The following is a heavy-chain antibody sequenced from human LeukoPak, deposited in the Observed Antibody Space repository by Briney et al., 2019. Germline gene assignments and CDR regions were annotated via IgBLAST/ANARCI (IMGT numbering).Heavy chain of an antibody. CDR1: GFTFSSYW. Sequence: GGSLRLSCAASGFTFSSYWMSWVRQAPGKGLEWVANIKQDGSEKYYVDSVKGRFTISRDNAKNSLYLQMNSLRAEDTAVYYCARDQSGYRTYYFDYWGQGTLVTVSS. J-gene: IGHJ4*02. CDR3: ARDQSGYRTYYFDY. CDR2: IKQDGSEK. D-gene: IGHD3-22*01. V-gene: IGHV3-7*01.